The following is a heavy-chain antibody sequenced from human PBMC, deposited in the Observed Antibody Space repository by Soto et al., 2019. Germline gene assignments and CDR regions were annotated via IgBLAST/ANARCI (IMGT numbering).Heavy chain of an antibody. CDR2: IWYDGSNK. V-gene: IGHV3-33*01. D-gene: IGHD3-10*01. Sequence: GGSLRLSCAASGFTFSSYGMHWVRQAPGKGLEWVAVIWYDGSNKYYADSVKGRFTISRDNSKNTLYLQMNSLRAEDTAVYYCARDRRRGVTTRALNWFDPWGQGTLVTVSS. CDR3: ARDRRRGVTTRALNWFDP. CDR1: GFTFSSYG. J-gene: IGHJ5*02.